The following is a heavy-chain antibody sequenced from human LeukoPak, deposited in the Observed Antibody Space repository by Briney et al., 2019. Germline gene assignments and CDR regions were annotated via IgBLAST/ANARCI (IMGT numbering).Heavy chain of an antibody. CDR1: GGSISSSNW. CDR2: IYHSGST. CDR3: AIVYYDRDNWFDP. Sequence: SETLSLTCAVSGGSISSSNWWSWVRQPPGKGLEWIGEIYHSGSTNYNPSLKSRVTISVDKSKNQFSLKLSSVTAADTAVYYCAIVYYDRDNWFDPWGQGTLVTVSS. V-gene: IGHV4-4*02. J-gene: IGHJ5*02. D-gene: IGHD3-22*01.